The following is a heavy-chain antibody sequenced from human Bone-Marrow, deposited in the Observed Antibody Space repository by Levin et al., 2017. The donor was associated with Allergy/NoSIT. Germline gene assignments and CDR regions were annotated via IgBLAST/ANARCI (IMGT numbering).Heavy chain of an antibody. Sequence: GESLKISCATSGFTFSSYSMNWVRQAPGKGLEWVSYIISSSGTIYYVDSVKGRFTISRDNAKKSLYLQMSSLRVEDTAVYYCVRGLPDYWGQGTLVTVSS. CDR1: GFTFSSYS. V-gene: IGHV3-48*01. CDR2: IISSSGTI. J-gene: IGHJ4*02. CDR3: VRGLPDY.